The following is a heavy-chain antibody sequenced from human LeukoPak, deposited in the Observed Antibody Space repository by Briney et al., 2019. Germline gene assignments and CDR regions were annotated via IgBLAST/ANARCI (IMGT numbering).Heavy chain of an antibody. CDR1: GLAAGTYY. V-gene: IGHV3-7*01. D-gene: IGHD3-3*01. Sequence: PGGSLRLSCEGSGLAAGTYYMSWVRQAPGKGLESVAKIDEHGIGKFYVDSVRGRFTISRDKDKNSIHLQMNSLRVEDTGVYYCAREDFWKFDFWGQGALVAVSS. J-gene: IGHJ4*02. CDR3: AREDFWKFDF. CDR2: IDEHGIGK.